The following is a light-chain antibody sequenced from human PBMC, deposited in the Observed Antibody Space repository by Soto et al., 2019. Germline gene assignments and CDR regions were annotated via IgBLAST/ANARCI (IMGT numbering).Light chain of an antibody. Sequence: QSALTQPASVSGSPGQSITISCTGTSSDVGAYKYVSWYQQHPGKAPKLMIYDVSNRPSGVSNRFSGSKSGNTASLTISGLQAEDEADYYCSSYTNSSPLVIFGAGTKLTVL. CDR2: DVS. J-gene: IGLJ2*01. CDR1: SSDVGAYKY. V-gene: IGLV2-14*03. CDR3: SSYTNSSPLVI.